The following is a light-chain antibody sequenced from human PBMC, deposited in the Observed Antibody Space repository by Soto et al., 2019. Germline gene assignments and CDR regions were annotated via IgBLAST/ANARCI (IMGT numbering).Light chain of an antibody. CDR1: QSVSNF. CDR3: QQYNNWPPYT. CDR2: DAS. V-gene: IGKV3-11*01. J-gene: IGKJ5*01. Sequence: EIVLTQSPGTLSLSPGKRATLSCRASQSVSNFLAWYQQRPGQAPRLLIYDASNRATGIPARFSGSGSVTDFTLTISSLEPEDFAVYYCQQYNNWPPYTFGQGTRLEIK.